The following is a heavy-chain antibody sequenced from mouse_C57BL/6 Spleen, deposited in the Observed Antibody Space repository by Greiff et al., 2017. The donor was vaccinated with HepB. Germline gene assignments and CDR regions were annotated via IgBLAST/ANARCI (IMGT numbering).Heavy chain of an antibody. CDR3: VREGLTGAWFAY. Sequence: EVQRVESGGGLVQPKGSLKLSCAASGFTFNTYAMHWVRQAPGKGLEWVARIRSKSSNYATYYADSVKDRFTISRDDSQSMLYLQMNNLKTEDTAMYYCVREGLTGAWFAYWGQGTLVTVSA. CDR1: GFTFNTYA. CDR2: IRSKSSNYAT. D-gene: IGHD4-1*01. J-gene: IGHJ3*01. V-gene: IGHV10-3*01.